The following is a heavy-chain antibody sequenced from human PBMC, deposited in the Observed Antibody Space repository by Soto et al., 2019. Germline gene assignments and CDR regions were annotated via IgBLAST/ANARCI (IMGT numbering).Heavy chain of an antibody. J-gene: IGHJ4*02. V-gene: IGHV3-30-3*01. D-gene: IGHD5-12*01. CDR3: ARDRSWEMATITPDY. Sequence: QVQLVESGGGVVQPGRSLRLSCAASGFTFSSYAMHWVRQAPGKGLEWVAVISYDTINKYYADSVKGRFTISRDNSMHTLYLQMNSRRAEDTAVYYCARDRSWEMATITPDYWGQGTLVTVSS. CDR1: GFTFSSYA. CDR2: ISYDTINK.